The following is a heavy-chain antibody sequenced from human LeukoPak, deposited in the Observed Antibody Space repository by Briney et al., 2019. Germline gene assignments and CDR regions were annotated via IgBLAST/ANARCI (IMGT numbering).Heavy chain of an antibody. V-gene: IGHV1-8*01. CDR1: GYTFTSYD. CDR3: ARGLVRWLQLAY. Sequence: ASVKVSCKASGYTFTSYDINWVRQATGQGLEWMGWMNPNSGNTGYAQKFHGRVTMTRNTSISTAYMELSSLRSEDTAVYYCARGLVRWLQLAYWGQGTLVTVSS. CDR2: MNPNSGNT. J-gene: IGHJ4*02. D-gene: IGHD5-24*01.